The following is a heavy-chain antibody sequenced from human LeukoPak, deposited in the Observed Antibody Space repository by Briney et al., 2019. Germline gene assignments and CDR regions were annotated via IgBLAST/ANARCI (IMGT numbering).Heavy chain of an antibody. CDR1: GGSFGNYY. Sequence: SETLSLTCTVSGGSFGNYYWSWIRQPPGKGLEWIAYIYDSGTTNFNPSLKSRVTISVDTSKNQFSLKLSSVTAADTAVYYCARDFSAAFDIWGQGTMVTVSS. CDR2: IYDSGTT. V-gene: IGHV4-59*01. J-gene: IGHJ3*02. CDR3: ARDFSAAFDI. D-gene: IGHD2/OR15-2a*01.